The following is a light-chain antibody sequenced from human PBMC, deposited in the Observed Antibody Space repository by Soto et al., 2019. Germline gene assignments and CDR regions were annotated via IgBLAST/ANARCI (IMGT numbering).Light chain of an antibody. CDR3: ASYATLSTLVV. J-gene: IGLJ3*02. CDR1: SSDVGAYNY. Sequence: QSVLTQPASVSGSPGQSITISCTGTSSDVGAYNYVSWYQQHPGKAPKLLIYEVSNRPSGVSNRFSGSKSGNTASLTISGLQAEDEADYHCASYATLSTLVVFGGGTKLTVL. V-gene: IGLV2-14*01. CDR2: EVS.